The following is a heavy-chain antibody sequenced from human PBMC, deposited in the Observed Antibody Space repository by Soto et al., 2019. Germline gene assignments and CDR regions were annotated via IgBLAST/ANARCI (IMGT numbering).Heavy chain of an antibody. J-gene: IGHJ5*02. CDR2: INHSGST. D-gene: IGHD3-3*01. Sequence: SETLSLTCAVYGGSFSVYYWSWIRQPPRKGLEWIGEINHSGSTNYNPSLKSRVTISVDTSKNQFSLKLSSVTAADTAVYYCARGWLGVTIFGVVPPPSSWFDPWGQGTLVTVSS. CDR1: GGSFSVYY. V-gene: IGHV4-34*01. CDR3: ARGWLGVTIFGVVPPPSSWFDP.